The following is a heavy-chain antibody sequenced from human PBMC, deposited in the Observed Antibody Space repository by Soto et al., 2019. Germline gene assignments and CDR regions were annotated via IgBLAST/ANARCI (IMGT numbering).Heavy chain of an antibody. Sequence: GGSLRLSCAASGFTFSDYAMSWVRQAPGKGLEWVSSIGGGDDDRFSPDSVKGRFTISRDNSKNTLYLQMNSLRAEDTALYFCAKDREDHNSVWDAFDVWGQGTVVTVSS. CDR1: GFTFSDYA. CDR2: IGGGDDDR. V-gene: IGHV3-23*01. CDR3: AKDREDHNSVWDAFDV. D-gene: IGHD1-20*01. J-gene: IGHJ3*01.